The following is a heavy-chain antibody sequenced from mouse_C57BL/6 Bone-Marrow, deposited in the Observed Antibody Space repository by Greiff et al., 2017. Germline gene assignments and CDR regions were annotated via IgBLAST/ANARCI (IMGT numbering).Heavy chain of an antibody. J-gene: IGHJ2*01. Sequence: VQLQESGAELARPGASVQMSCKASGYTFTSYTMHWVKQRPGQGLEWIGYINPSSGYTKYNQKFKDKATLTADKSSSTAYMQLSRLTSEDSAVYYCARPDFYYGSSQFLYWGQGTTLTVSS. CDR1: GYTFTSYT. D-gene: IGHD1-1*01. CDR2: INPSSGYT. V-gene: IGHV1-4*01. CDR3: ARPDFYYGSSQFLY.